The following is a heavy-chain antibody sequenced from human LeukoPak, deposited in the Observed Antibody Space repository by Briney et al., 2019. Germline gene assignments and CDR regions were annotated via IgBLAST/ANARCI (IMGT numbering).Heavy chain of an antibody. CDR3: ARGVFYYDSSGYSPYYFDY. CDR2: IIPMFGTE. J-gene: IGHJ4*02. Sequence: SVKVSCKASGYTFTSYGISWVRQAPGQGLEWMGGIIPMFGTENQAQKFQGRVLITTDASTSTAYMELSSLRSEDTAVYYCARGVFYYDSSGYSPYYFDYWGQGTLVTVSS. D-gene: IGHD3-22*01. V-gene: IGHV1-69*05. CDR1: GYTFTSYG.